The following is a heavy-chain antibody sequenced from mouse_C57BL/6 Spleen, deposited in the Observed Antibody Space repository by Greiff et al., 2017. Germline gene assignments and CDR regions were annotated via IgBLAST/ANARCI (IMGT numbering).Heavy chain of an antibody. J-gene: IGHJ3*01. D-gene: IGHD3-3*01. CDR2: ISDGGSYT. Sequence: EVQLVESGGGLVKPGGSLKLSCAASGFTFSSYAMSWVRQTPEKRLEWVATISDGGSYTYYPDNVKGRFTISRDNAKNNLYLQMSHLKSEDTAMYYCAGEGEEGTWFACWGQGALVTVDA. CDR3: AGEGEEGTWFAC. V-gene: IGHV5-4*01. CDR1: GFTFSSYA.